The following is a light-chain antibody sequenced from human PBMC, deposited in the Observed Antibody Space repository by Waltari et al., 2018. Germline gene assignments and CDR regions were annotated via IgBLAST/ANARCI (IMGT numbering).Light chain of an antibody. Sequence: QLVLTQSPSASASLGASVKLTCTLSSGHSSNIIPWPHQQPEKGPRYLMKVNSDGSHSKGDEIPDRFSGSSSGAERYLTISSLQSEDEADYYCQTGGHGTWVFGGGTKLTVL. CDR3: QTGGHGTWV. CDR1: SGHSSNI. V-gene: IGLV4-69*01. CDR2: VNSDGSH. J-gene: IGLJ3*02.